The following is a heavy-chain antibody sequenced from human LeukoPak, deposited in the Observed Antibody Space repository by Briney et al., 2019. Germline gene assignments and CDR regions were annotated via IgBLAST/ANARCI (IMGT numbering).Heavy chain of an antibody. V-gene: IGHV3-11*01. CDR3: ARNRGCGGYDSDY. J-gene: IGHJ4*02. CDR1: GFSFSDYY. CDR2: ISSSGTTI. Sequence: PGGSLRLSCAASGFSFSDYYMSWIRQAPGKGLEWVSYISSSGTTIYYADSVKGRFTISRDNAKNSLYLQMNSLRAEDTAVYYCARNRGCGGYDSDYWGQGTLVTVSS. D-gene: IGHD5-12*01.